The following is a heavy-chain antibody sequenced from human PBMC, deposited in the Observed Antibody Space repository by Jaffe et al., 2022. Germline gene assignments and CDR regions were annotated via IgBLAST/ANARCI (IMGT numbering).Heavy chain of an antibody. V-gene: IGHV4-59*01. Sequence: QVQLQESGPGLVKPSETLSLTCTVSVGSISTYYWNWIRQPPGKGLEWIGFIYYSGYTNYNPSLKSRVTMSVDTSKNQFSLSLNSVTAADAAVYYCARSKVRGEEYFDYWGQGTLVTVSS. CDR2: IYYSGYT. CDR1: VGSISTYY. CDR3: ARSKVRGEEYFDY. D-gene: IGHD3-10*01. J-gene: IGHJ4*02.